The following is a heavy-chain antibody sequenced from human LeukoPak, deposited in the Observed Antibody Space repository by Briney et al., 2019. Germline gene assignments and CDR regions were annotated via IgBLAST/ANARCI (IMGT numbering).Heavy chain of an antibody. CDR2: INHSGST. D-gene: IGHD6-6*01. V-gene: IGHV4-34*01. J-gene: IGHJ4*02. Sequence: SETLSLTCAVYGGSFSGYYWSWIRQPPGKGLEWIGEINHSGSTNYNPSLKSRITISVDTSNNQFSLKLSSVTAADTAVYYCARAIAALDYWGQGTLVTVSS. CDR1: GGSFSGYY. CDR3: ARAIAALDY.